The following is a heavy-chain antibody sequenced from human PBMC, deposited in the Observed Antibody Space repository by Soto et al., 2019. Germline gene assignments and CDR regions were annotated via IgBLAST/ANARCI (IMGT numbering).Heavy chain of an antibody. CDR2: ISWNSGTI. J-gene: IGHJ6*02. CDR1: GFTFDDYA. Sequence: EVQLVESGGGLVQPGRSLRLSCAASGFTFDDYAMHCVRQAPGKGLEWVSGISWNSGTIVYADSVKGRFTISRDNAKNSPYLQMNSLRGEDTALYYCAKDMRGGSSSSRYYYGLDVWGQGTTVTVSS. V-gene: IGHV3-9*01. D-gene: IGHD6-13*01. CDR3: AKDMRGGSSSSRYYYGLDV.